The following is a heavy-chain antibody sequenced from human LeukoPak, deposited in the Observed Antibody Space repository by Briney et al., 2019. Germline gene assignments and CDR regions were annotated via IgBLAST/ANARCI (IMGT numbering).Heavy chain of an antibody. Sequence: SVKVSCKASGFTFTSSAVQWVRQARGQRLEWIGWIVVGSGNTNYAQKFQERVTITRDMSTSTAYMELSSLRSEDTAVYYCAAEGDMVRGDGGFDIWGQGTMVTVSS. D-gene: IGHD3-10*01. CDR3: AAEGDMVRGDGGFDI. CDR1: GFTFTSSA. CDR2: IVVGSGNT. J-gene: IGHJ3*02. V-gene: IGHV1-58*01.